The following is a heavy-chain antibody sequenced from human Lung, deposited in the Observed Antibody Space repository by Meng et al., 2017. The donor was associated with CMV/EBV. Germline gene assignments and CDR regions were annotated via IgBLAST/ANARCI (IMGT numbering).Heavy chain of an antibody. CDR1: GYSFTSYW. V-gene: IGHV5-51*01. CDR3: ARLKNYYDSSGYLNEAFDX. D-gene: IGHD3-22*01. CDR2: IYPGDSDT. Sequence: GGSLRLXCKGSGYSFTSYWIGWVRQMPGKGLEWMGIIYPGDSDTRYSPSFQGQVTISADKSISTAYLQWSSLKASDTAMYYCARLKNYYDSSGYLNEAFDXWGQXTMVTVS. J-gene: IGHJ3*02.